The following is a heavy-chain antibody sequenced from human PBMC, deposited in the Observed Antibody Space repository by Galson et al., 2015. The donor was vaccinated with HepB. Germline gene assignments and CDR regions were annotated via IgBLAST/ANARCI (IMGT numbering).Heavy chain of an antibody. D-gene: IGHD3-10*01. J-gene: IGHJ4*02. Sequence: SLRLSCAASGFTFDDYGMNWVRQAPGKGLEWVSGINKNGATRGYADSVKGRFTISRDNAKNSLYLQMNSLTAGDTALYYCARVASDYGSGSYKAPPDYWGQGNLVTVSS. CDR3: ARVASDYGSGSYKAPPDY. CDR2: INKNGATR. V-gene: IGHV3-20*04. CDR1: GFTFDDYG.